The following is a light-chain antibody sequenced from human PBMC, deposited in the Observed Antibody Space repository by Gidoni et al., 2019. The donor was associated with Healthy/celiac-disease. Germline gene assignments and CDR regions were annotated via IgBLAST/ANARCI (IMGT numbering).Light chain of an antibody. CDR2: AAS. CDR3: QQSYSTPWT. Sequence: DIQMTQSPSSLSASVGDRVTITCRASQSISSYLNWYQQKPGKAPKLLIYAASSLQSGAPSRFSGSGSGTDFTLTISSLQPEDFATYYCQQSYSTPWTFXQXTKVXIK. V-gene: IGKV1-39*01. J-gene: IGKJ1*01. CDR1: QSISSY.